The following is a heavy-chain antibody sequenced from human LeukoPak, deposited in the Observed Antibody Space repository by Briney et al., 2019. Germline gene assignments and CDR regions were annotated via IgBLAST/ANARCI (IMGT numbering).Heavy chain of an antibody. Sequence: GGSLRLSCAASGFTFNTYAMHWVRQAPGKGLEWVAFIRYDGSNKYYADSMKGRFTISRDNSKNTLYLQMNSLRSEDTAVYYCAKEINDYGDYPLDYWGQGTLVTASS. CDR3: AKEINDYGDYPLDY. V-gene: IGHV3-30*02. CDR1: GFTFNTYA. J-gene: IGHJ4*02. CDR2: IRYDGSNK. D-gene: IGHD4-17*01.